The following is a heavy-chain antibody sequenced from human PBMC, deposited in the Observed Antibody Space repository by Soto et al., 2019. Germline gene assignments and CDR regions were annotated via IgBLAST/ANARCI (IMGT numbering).Heavy chain of an antibody. CDR3: ARVGYSGYDLKGYFDY. Sequence: GGSLRLSCAASGFTVSSNYMSWVRQAPGKGLEWVSVIYSGGSTYYADSVKGRFTISRDNSKNTLYLQMNSLRAEDTAVYYCARVGYSGYDLKGYFDYWGQGTLVTVSS. CDR2: IYSGGST. D-gene: IGHD5-12*01. CDR1: GFTVSSNY. V-gene: IGHV3-53*01. J-gene: IGHJ4*02.